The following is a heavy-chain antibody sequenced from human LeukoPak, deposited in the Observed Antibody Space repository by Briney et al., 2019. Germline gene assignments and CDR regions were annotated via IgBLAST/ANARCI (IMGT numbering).Heavy chain of an antibody. CDR3: ARVRVYRVVVVAARGPYYFDY. CDR2: INHSGST. CDR1: GFTFSDYY. D-gene: IGHD2-15*01. V-gene: IGHV4-34*01. J-gene: IGHJ4*02. Sequence: GSLRLSCAASGFTFSDYYMSWIRQPPGKGLEWIGEINHSGSTNYNPSLKSRVTIPVDTSKNQFSLKLSSVTAADTAVYYCARVRVYRVVVVAARGPYYFDYWGQGTLVTVSS.